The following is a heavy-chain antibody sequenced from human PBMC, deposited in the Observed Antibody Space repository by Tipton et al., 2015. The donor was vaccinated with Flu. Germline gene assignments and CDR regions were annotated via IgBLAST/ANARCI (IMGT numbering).Heavy chain of an antibody. CDR3: ARDYLWFGEQTGDNCFDP. D-gene: IGHD3-10*01. V-gene: IGHV3-30*04. CDR1: GFTFSSYA. CDR2: VSYDGGDT. Sequence: QVQLVQSGGGVVQPGRSLGLSCAASGFTFSSYAMHWVRQAPGKGLEWVAVVSYDGGDTYYADSVKGRFTISRDNSKNMLYLQMNSLRVEDTAVYYCARDYLWFGEQTGDNCFDPWGQGTLVTVSS. J-gene: IGHJ5*02.